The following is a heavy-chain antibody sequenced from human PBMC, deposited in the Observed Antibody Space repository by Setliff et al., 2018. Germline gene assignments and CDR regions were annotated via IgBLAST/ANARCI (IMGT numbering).Heavy chain of an antibody. J-gene: IGHJ3*01. CDR2: TFHRGSA. Sequence: PSETLSLTCGVSGYSISSGYYWGWIRQPPGKGLEWIATTFHRGSAYFNPSLKSRVTISADTSKNEFSLRLRSVTAADTAVYYCARDNGGSYVYDAFDVWGQGTMVTVSS. D-gene: IGHD1-26*01. V-gene: IGHV4-38-2*02. CDR3: ARDNGGSYVYDAFDV. CDR1: GYSISSGYY.